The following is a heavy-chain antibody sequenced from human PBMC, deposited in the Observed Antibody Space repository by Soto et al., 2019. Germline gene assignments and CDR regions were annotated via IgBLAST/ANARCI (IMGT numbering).Heavy chain of an antibody. CDR1: GFTFNIYA. CDR3: AREIYGDFGLEV. V-gene: IGHV3-30-3*01. CDR2: MSYDGSNK. Sequence: PGGSLRLSCAASGFTFNIYAMHWVRQAPGKGLEWVAIMSYDGSNKYYADSVKGRFTISRDISKSTLYLQMNSLRTEDTAVYYCAREIYGDFGLEVWGQGTMVTVSS. D-gene: IGHD4-17*01. J-gene: IGHJ3*01.